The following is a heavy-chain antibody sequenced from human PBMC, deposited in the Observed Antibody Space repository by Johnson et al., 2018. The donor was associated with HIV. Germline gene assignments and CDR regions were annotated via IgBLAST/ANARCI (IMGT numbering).Heavy chain of an antibody. Sequence: QVQLVESGGGVVQPGRSLRLSCAASGFTFSSYGMHWVRQAPGKGLEWVAVIWYDGSNKYYTDSVKGRFTISRDNSKNTMFLEMNSLKTEDTAVYYCTTARIRLWSSSVWTGFWAFDIWGQGTMVTVSS. J-gene: IGHJ3*02. V-gene: IGHV3-33*01. CDR2: IWYDGSNK. CDR3: TTARIRLWSSSVWTGFWAFDI. CDR1: GFTFSSYG. D-gene: IGHD6-19*01.